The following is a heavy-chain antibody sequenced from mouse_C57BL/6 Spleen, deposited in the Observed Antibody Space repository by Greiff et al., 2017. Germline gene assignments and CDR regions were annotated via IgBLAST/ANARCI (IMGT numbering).Heavy chain of an antibody. J-gene: IGHJ4*01. CDR1: GFTFSDYG. D-gene: IGHD1-1*01. Sequence: EVQRVESGGGLVKPGGSLKLSCAASGFTFSDYGMHWVRQAPEKGLEWVAYISSGSSTIYYADTVKGRFTISRDNAKNTLFLQMTSLRSEDTAMYYCAKPDYYGSSYGDAMDYWGQGTSVTVSS. CDR3: AKPDYYGSSYGDAMDY. V-gene: IGHV5-17*01. CDR2: ISSGSSTI.